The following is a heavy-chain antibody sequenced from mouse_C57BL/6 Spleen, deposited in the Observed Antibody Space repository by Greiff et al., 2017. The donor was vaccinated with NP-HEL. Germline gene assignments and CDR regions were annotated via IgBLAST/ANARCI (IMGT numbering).Heavy chain of an antibody. CDR1: GYTFTDYN. CDR3: ARSGTIYWYFDV. V-gene: IGHV1-18*01. Sequence: EVQLQESGPELVKPGASVKIPCKASGYTFTDYNMDWVKQSHGKSLEWIGDINPNNGGTIYNQKFKGKATLTVDKSSSTAYMELRSLTSEDTAVYYCARSGTIYWYFDVWGTGTTVTVSS. J-gene: IGHJ1*03. CDR2: INPNNGGT. D-gene: IGHD1-1*02.